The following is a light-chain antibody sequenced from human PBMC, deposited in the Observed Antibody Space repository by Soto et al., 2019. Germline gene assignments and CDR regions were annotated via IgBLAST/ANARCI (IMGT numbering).Light chain of an antibody. CDR1: SSNIGAGYD. Sequence: QSVLTQPPSVSGAPGQRVIISCTGSSSNIGAGYDVHWYQQLPGPAPKLLIYGSTNRPSGVPDRFSGSKSVTSASLAITGLQAEDEADYYCQSYDSSLGVVFGGGTKLTVL. J-gene: IGLJ2*01. V-gene: IGLV1-40*01. CDR3: QSYDSSLGVV. CDR2: GST.